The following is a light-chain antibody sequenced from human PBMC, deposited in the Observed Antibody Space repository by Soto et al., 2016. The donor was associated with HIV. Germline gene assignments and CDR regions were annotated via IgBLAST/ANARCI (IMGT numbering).Light chain of an antibody. CDR3: QQYYSHSPWT. V-gene: IGKV1-5*03. CDR1: RSISSW. CDR2: KAS. Sequence: DIQMTQSPSTLSASVGDRVTITCRASRSISSWVAWYQQKPGKAPNLLIYKASSLESGVPSRFSGTGSGTEFTLTIISLQPDDSATYYCQQYYSHSPWTFGQGTKVEIK. J-gene: IGKJ1*01.